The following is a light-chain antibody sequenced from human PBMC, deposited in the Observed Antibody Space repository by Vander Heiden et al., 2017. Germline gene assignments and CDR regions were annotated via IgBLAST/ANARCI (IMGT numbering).Light chain of an antibody. CDR3: QEGSSTPFT. Sequence: DIPMTQSPSSLSASVGDRVTITCRTSQSISTYLNWYQQKPGKAPKLLIYAASNLQSGVPSRFSGSGSGTDFTLTISSLQPEDFATYFCQEGSSTPFTFGGGTKVEIK. V-gene: IGKV1-39*01. CDR1: QSISTY. CDR2: AAS. J-gene: IGKJ4*01.